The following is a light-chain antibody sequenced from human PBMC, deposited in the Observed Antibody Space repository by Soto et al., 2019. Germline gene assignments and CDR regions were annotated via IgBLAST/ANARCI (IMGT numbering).Light chain of an antibody. V-gene: IGKV1-12*01. CDR2: TVS. J-gene: IGKJ3*01. Sequence: IQMTQSPSSVSASVGDTVTLSCQTSHGVSGWLAWYQQKPGKAPTLLIYTVSNLQSGVPSRFSGIGSGTDFSLTITNLQPEDFATYFCQQGKTFPFTFGPGTKV. CDR1: HGVSGW. CDR3: QQGKTFPFT.